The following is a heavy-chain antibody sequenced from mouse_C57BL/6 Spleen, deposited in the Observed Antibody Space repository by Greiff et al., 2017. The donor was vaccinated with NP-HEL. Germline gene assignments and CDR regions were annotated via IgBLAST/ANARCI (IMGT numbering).Heavy chain of an antibody. CDR2: IDPSDSYT. V-gene: IGHV1-69*01. D-gene: IGHD1-1*01. J-gene: IGHJ4*01. CDR3: ARALYGSSYAMDY. Sequence: VKLQQPGAELVMPGASVKLSCKASGYTFTSYWMHWVKQRPGQGLEWIGEIDPSDSYTNYNQKFKGKSTLTVDKSSSTAYMQLSSLTSEDSAVYYCARALYGSSYAMDYWGQGTSVTVSS. CDR1: GYTFTSYW.